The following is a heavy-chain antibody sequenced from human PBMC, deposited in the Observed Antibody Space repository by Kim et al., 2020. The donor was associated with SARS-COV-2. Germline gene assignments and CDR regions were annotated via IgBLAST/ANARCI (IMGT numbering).Heavy chain of an antibody. Sequence: RESYTTYSPSFQGHVTISADKSISTACLQWSSLKASDTAIYYCARGSDYDYWGQGTLVTVSS. V-gene: IGHV5-10-1*01. CDR2: RESYT. J-gene: IGHJ4*02. D-gene: IGHD4-17*01. CDR3: ARGSDYDY.